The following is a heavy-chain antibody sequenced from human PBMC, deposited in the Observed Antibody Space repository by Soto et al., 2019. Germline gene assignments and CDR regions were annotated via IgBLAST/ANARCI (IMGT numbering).Heavy chain of an antibody. J-gene: IGHJ4*02. CDR2: IYYSGST. D-gene: IGHD5-12*01. CDR1: GFSISSYS. CDR3: ARARDPTNPIPFDY. V-gene: IGHV4-59*01. Sequence: SETLSLTCTVSGFSISSYSWSWIRQPPGKGLEWIGYIYYSGSTSYNPSLKSRVNISVDTSKDQFYLKLSSVTAADTAVYYGARARDPTNPIPFDYWGQGTLVTVSS.